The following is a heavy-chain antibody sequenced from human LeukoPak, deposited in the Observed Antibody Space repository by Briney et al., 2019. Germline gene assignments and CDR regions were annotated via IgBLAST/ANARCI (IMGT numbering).Heavy chain of an antibody. CDR2: ISYDGSNK. J-gene: IGHJ4*02. Sequence: GGSLRLSCAASGFTFSSYAMHWVRQAPGKGLEWAAVISYDGSNKYYADSVKGRFTISRDNSKNTLYLQMNSLRAEDTAVYYCARPYSTYFDYWGQGTLVTVSS. CDR3: ARPYSTYFDY. CDR1: GFTFSSYA. D-gene: IGHD4-11*01. V-gene: IGHV3-30-3*01.